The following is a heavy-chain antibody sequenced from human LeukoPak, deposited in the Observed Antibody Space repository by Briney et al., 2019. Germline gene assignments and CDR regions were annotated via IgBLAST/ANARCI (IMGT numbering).Heavy chain of an antibody. D-gene: IGHD3-22*01. CDR1: GFTFSDYY. J-gene: IGHJ4*02. CDR3: ARGTYYYDSHY. Sequence: GGSLRLSCAASGFTFSDYYMSWIRQAPGKGLEWVSYISSSSSYTNYADSVKGRFTISRDNAKNSLYLQRNSLRAEDTAVYYCARGTYYYDSHYWGQGTLVTVSS. V-gene: IGHV3-11*05. CDR2: ISSSSSYT.